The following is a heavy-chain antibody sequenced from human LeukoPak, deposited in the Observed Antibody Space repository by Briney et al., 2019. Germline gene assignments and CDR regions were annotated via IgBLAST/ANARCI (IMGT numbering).Heavy chain of an antibody. J-gene: IGHJ4*02. CDR3: ARDLKAYYYDSSGPRGY. D-gene: IGHD3-22*01. CDR2: ISAYNGNT. V-gene: IGHV1-18*01. Sequence: ASVKVSYKASGYTFTSYGISWVRQAPGQGLEWMGWISAYNGNTNYAQKLQGRVTMTTDTSTSTAYMELRSLRSDDTAVYYCARDLKAYYYDSSGPRGYWGQGTPVTVSS. CDR1: GYTFTSYG.